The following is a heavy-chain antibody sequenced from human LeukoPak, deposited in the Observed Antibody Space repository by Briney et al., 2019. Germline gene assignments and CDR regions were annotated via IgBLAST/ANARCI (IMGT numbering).Heavy chain of an antibody. Sequence: PGGSLRLSCAASGFTFSSYAMSWVRQAPGKGLEWVSAISGSGGSTYYADSVKGRFTISRDNSKNTLYLQMNSLRAEDTAVYYCAKDRQSYYGSGSNWFDPWGQGTLVTVSS. CDR1: GFTFSSYA. V-gene: IGHV3-23*01. J-gene: IGHJ5*02. CDR2: ISGSGGST. D-gene: IGHD3-10*01. CDR3: AKDRQSYYGSGSNWFDP.